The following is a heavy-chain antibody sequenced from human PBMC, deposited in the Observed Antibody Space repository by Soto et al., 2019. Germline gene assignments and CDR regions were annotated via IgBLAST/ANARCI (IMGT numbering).Heavy chain of an antibody. CDR3: ARGEWGFWSGYPRSYYYYGMDV. J-gene: IGHJ6*02. CDR2: IIPIFGTA. V-gene: IGHV1-69*01. D-gene: IGHD3-3*01. Sequence: QVQLVQSGAEVKKPGSSVKVSCKASGGTFSSYAISWVRQAPGQGLEWMGGIIPIFGTANYAKKFQGRVTITADESTSTAYMELSSLRSEDTAVYYCARGEWGFWSGYPRSYYYYGMDVWGQGTTVTVSS. CDR1: GGTFSSYA.